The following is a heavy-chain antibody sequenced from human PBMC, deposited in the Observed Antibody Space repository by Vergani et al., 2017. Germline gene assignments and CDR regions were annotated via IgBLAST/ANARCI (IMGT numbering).Heavy chain of an antibody. J-gene: IGHJ4*02. D-gene: IGHD2-21*02. CDR2: ISSSSSYI. CDR1: GFTFSSYS. Sequence: EVQLVESGGGLVKPGGSLRISCAASGFTFSSYSMNWVRQAPGKGLEWVSSISSSSSYIYYADSVKGRFTISRDNAKNSLYLQMNSLRAEDTAVYYCASSIVVVTATYDYWGQGTLVTVSS. V-gene: IGHV3-21*01. CDR3: ASSIVVVTATYDY.